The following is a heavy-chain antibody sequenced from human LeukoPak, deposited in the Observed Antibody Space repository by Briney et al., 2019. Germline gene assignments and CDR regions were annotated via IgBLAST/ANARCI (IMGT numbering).Heavy chain of an antibody. J-gene: IGHJ4*02. D-gene: IGHD2-2*01. Sequence: PSETLSLTCGVYDGSLINYYCHWIRQAPGKGLEWIGEISHGGITKHNPSLKSRVTKSQDTSKRQFSLKMNSMTAADTGVYYCGIFMDVVPGSMSWGLGTLATVSS. CDR3: GIFMDVVPGSMS. CDR1: DGSLINYY. V-gene: IGHV4-34*01. CDR2: ISHGGIT.